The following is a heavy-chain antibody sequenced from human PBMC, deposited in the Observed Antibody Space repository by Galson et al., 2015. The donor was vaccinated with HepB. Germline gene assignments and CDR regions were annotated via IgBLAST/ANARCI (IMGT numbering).Heavy chain of an antibody. Sequence: SLRLSCAASGFTFSNAWMSWVRQAPGKGLEWVGRIKSKTEGGTTDYAAPVKGRFTISRDDSKNTLYLQMNSLKTEDTAVYYCTTYYYDSSGYYRFDYWGQGTLVTVSS. J-gene: IGHJ4*02. D-gene: IGHD3-22*01. CDR1: GFTFSNAW. CDR2: IKSKTEGGTT. CDR3: TTYYYDSSGYYRFDY. V-gene: IGHV3-15*01.